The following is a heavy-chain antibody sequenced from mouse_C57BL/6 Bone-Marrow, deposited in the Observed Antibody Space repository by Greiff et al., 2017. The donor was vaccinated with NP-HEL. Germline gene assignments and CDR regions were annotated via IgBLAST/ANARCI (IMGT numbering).Heavy chain of an antibody. D-gene: IGHD2-4*01. CDR1: GYTFTSYW. J-gene: IGHJ2*01. CDR2: IDPSDSYT. CDR3: TRSGDYDAGDY. Sequence: QVQLKQPGAELVRPGTSVKLSCKASGYTFTSYWMHWVKQRPGQGLEWIGVIDPSDSYTNYNQKFKGKATLTVDTSSSTAYMQLSSLTSEDSAVYYCTRSGDYDAGDYWGQGTTLTVSS. V-gene: IGHV1-59*01.